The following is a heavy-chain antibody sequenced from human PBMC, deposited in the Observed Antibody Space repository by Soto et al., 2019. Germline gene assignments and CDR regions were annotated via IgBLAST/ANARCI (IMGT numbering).Heavy chain of an antibody. CDR3: AHRPRGYSYHFDY. CDR1: GFSLTTRGVG. D-gene: IGHD5-18*01. V-gene: IGHV2-5*02. CDR2: IYWDDDE. J-gene: IGHJ4*02. Sequence: QITLKESGPTLVKPTQTLTLTCTFSGFSLTTRGVGVGWIRQPPGKALEWLALIYWDDDEGYSPSLKSRLTITKXTSKNQVVLTMINMDPVDTATYYCAHRPRGYSYHFDYWGQGTLVTVSS.